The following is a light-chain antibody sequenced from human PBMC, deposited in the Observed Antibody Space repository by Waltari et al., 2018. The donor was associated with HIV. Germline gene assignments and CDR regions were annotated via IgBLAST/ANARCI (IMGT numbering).Light chain of an antibody. CDR2: NTS. J-gene: IGKJ1*01. CDR1: EPLTAY. V-gene: IGKV1-39*01. CDR3: HQRWA. Sequence: DIQMTQSPSAVSASVGDTVTITCRPSEPLTAYVNWYLLKPGTAPNLLIYNTSFLHAGVPSRLVGGRSGPDYTLVINDLQPEDSATYFCHQRWAFGHGTLV.